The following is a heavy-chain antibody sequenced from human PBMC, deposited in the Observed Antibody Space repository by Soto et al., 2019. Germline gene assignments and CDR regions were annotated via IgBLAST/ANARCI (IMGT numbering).Heavy chain of an antibody. Sequence: SEALSLTWTVSAGSISSRDDCWGWIRQPQEKRLEWIGNICSGGSNHDNPSLNSRVTVSVDTSKNQLPLKLSSLTAAATAVYYCSIIDNAATYQTFHSWGQLTLVTIS. CDR1: AGSISSRDDC. V-gene: IGHV4-39*01. CDR2: ICSGGSN. CDR3: SIIDNAATYQTFHS. D-gene: IGHD2-2*01. J-gene: IGHJ4*02.